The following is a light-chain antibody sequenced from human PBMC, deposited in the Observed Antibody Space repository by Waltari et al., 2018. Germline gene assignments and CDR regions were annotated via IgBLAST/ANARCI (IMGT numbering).Light chain of an antibody. V-gene: IGKV3-15*01. J-gene: IGKJ5*01. CDR2: DAS. CDR3: QQYTRWPPIT. CDR1: QSIATN. Sequence: EVVMTQSPATLSVSPGGRATLSCRASQSIATNLAWYQQRRGQAPKLLIFDASTRATSISGRFSGSGSGTEFTLTISSLQSEDSAVYYCQQYTRWPPITFGQGTRLEIK.